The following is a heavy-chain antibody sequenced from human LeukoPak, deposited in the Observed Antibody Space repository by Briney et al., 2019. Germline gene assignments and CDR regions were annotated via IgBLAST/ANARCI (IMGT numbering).Heavy chain of an antibody. Sequence: ASVTVSCKASGYTFTSYYIHWVRQAPGQGLEWMGIINPIGGSTTYAQRFQGRVTMTRDTSTSTVYMELSSLRSEDTAVYYCARFGWDRRFLEWSDYWGQGTLLTVSS. V-gene: IGHV1-46*01. D-gene: IGHD3-3*01. CDR1: GYTFTSYY. J-gene: IGHJ4*02. CDR3: ARFGWDRRFLEWSDY. CDR2: INPIGGST.